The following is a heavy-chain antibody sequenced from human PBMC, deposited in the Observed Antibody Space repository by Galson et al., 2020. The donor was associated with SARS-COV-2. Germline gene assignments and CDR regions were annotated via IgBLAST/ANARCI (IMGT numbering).Heavy chain of an antibody. CDR2: SDCDDDK. CDR3: ARTTYDILTGYYNAFDI. V-gene: IGHV2-70*01. CDR1: GFSLSTSSTC. J-gene: IGHJ3*02. D-gene: IGHD3-9*01. Sequence: SGPTLVKPTQTLTLTCTFSGFSLSTSSTCVSWIRHPPGKALEWLALSDCDDDKYYSTSLKTRLTISKDTSKNQVVLTMTNMDPVDTATYYCARTTYDILTGYYNAFDIWGQGTMVTVSS.